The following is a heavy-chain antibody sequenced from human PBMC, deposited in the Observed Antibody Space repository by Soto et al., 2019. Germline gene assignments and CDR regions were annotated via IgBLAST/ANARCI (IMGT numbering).Heavy chain of an antibody. CDR2: ISYDSTKT. CDR1: GFTFNSYG. J-gene: IGHJ6*02. CDR3: ARTRSAWSDFHYYSLDV. Sequence: PGGPLRLSCAASGFTFNSYGMHWVRQGPGNGLEWVAFISYDSTKTYYADSVKGRFTISRDNSNSALYVQMNSLTGEDTAVYYCARTRSAWSDFHYYSLDVWGQGTTVTVSS. D-gene: IGHD1-26*01. V-gene: IGHV3-30*03.